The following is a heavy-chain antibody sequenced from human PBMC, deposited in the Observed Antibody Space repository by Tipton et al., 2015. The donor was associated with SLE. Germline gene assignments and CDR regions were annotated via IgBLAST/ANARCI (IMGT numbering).Heavy chain of an antibody. CDR2: VYYSGNT. D-gene: IGHD3-3*01. CDR3: ARAPGAIFGVVIDYYYYMDV. J-gene: IGHJ6*03. CDR1: GEALRGKY. V-gene: IGHV4-59*01. Sequence: GEALRGKYWSWIRQPPGKGLEWIGYVYYSGNTNYNPSLKSRVTISVDTSKNQFSLKLSSVTAADTAVYYCARAPGAIFGVVIDYYYYMDVWGKGTTVTVSS.